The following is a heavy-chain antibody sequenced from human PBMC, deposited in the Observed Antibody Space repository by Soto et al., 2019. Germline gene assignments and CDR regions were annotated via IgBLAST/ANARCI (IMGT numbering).Heavy chain of an antibody. Sequence: PSETLSLTCAVYGDSFSGPYWTWIRQTPGKGLEWIGEINHSGSTDYHPSLKSRVTISVDTSKNQFSLNLSSVSAADTAVYYCARAYNWKYDYWGQGTLVTVSS. CDR3: ARAYNWKYDY. CDR1: GDSFSGPY. D-gene: IGHD1-20*01. J-gene: IGHJ4*02. V-gene: IGHV4-34*01. CDR2: INHSGST.